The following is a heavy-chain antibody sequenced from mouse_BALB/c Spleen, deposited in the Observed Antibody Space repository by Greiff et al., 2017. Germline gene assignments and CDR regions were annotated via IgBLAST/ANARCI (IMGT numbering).Heavy chain of an antibody. CDR3: TRENRDYDLDY. V-gene: IGHV1S81*02. Sequence: QVQLQQPGAELVKPGASVKLSCKASGYTFTSYYMYWVKQRPGQGLEWIGGINPSNGGTNFNEKFKSKATLTVDKSSSTAYMQLSSLTSEDSAVYYCTRENRDYDLDYWGQGTTLTVSS. CDR1: GYTFTSYY. D-gene: IGHD2-4*01. CDR2: INPSNGGT. J-gene: IGHJ2*01.